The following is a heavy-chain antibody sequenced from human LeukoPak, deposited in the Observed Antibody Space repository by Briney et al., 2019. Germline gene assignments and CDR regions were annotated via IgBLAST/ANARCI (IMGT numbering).Heavy chain of an antibody. D-gene: IGHD3-22*01. CDR2: ISGYNGNA. CDR3: ARDGHRRYYYNGSGYYRGDY. J-gene: IGHJ4*02. V-gene: IGHV1-18*01. CDR1: GYSFNGYG. Sequence: ASVKVSCKASGYSFNGYGISWVRQAPGQGLEWMGWISGYNGNAKYAQKLQGRITMTTDISTSTAYMELRSLRSDDTAVYYCARDGHRRYYYNGSGYYRGDYWGQGTLVTVSS.